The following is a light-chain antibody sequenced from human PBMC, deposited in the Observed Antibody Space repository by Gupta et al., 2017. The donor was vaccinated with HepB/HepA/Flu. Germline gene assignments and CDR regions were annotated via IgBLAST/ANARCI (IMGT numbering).Light chain of an antibody. V-gene: IGKV3-20*01. CDR1: HTISHTS. Sequence: IVLLQSPGTLSLSHGARATLSFRASHTISHTSLAWYQHKPGQAPKLLIYGASNRTPGIPDRFSGSGSGTDFTLTISRLEPEDFAVYYCQQFASSPYTFGQGTRLEI. J-gene: IGKJ2*01. CDR2: GAS. CDR3: QQFASSPYT.